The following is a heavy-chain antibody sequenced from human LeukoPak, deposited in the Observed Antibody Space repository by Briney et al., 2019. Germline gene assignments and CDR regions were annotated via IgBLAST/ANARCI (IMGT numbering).Heavy chain of an antibody. CDR3: AKDIQGSY. D-gene: IGHD2-21*01. V-gene: IGHV3-23*01. Sequence: GGSLRLSCAASGFSFNSAAMTWVRQAPGKGLEWVSLVGSSGANTYYADSVKGRFTISRDNSKNTLYLQMNSLRAEDTAIYYCAKDIQGSYWGQGTLVTVSS. J-gene: IGHJ4*02. CDR1: GFSFNSAA. CDR2: VGSSGANT.